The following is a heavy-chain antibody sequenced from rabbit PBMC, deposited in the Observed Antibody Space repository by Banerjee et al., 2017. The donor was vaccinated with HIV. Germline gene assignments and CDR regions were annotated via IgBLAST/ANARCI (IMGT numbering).Heavy chain of an antibody. CDR2: INTSSGNT. CDR1: YV. D-gene: IGHD8-1*01. V-gene: IGHV1S45*01. CDR3: ARDRTGNSYDFKL. J-gene: IGHJ4*01. Sequence: YVMCWVRQAPGKGLEWIACINTSSGNTVYASWAKGRFTISKTSSTTVTLQMTSLTAADTATYFCARDRTGNSYDFKLWGPGTLVTVS.